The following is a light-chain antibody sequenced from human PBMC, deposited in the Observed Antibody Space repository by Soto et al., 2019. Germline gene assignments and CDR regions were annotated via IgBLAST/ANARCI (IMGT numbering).Light chain of an antibody. V-gene: IGLV2-14*02. CDR1: GSDVGSNNL. CDR2: DVS. CDR3: TSYTSSSIYV. J-gene: IGLJ1*01. Sequence: QSALTQPASVSGSPGQSITISCIGSGSDVGSNNLVSWYQQHPGKAPKLMIYDVSNRPSGVSDRFSGSKFGNTASLTISGLQAEDEGDYYCTSYTSSSIYVFGTGTMLTVL.